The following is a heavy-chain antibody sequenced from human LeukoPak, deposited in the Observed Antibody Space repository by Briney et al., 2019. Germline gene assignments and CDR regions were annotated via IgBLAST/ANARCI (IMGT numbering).Heavy chain of an antibody. CDR3: ARARGAAGNLDY. Sequence: GGALRLSCAASGFTFSDYYMSWIRQAPGKGLEWVSYISSSSSYTNYADSVKGRFTISRDNAKNSLYLQMNSLRAEDTAVYYCARARGAAGNLDYWGQGTLVTVSS. D-gene: IGHD6-13*01. CDR2: ISSSSSYT. J-gene: IGHJ4*02. V-gene: IGHV3-11*05. CDR1: GFTFSDYY.